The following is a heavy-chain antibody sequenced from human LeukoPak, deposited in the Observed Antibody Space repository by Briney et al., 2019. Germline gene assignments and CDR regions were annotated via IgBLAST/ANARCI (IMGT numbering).Heavy chain of an antibody. Sequence: ASVKVSCKASGYTFSSYGISWVQQAPGQGLEWMGWISVYNGNTNNIQKLQGRVTMTRDTSTNTAYMELRSLRSDDTAVYYCARDAYTSGADYWGQGTLVTVSS. CDR2: ISVYNGNT. V-gene: IGHV1-18*01. CDR1: GYTFSSYG. D-gene: IGHD3-16*01. J-gene: IGHJ4*02. CDR3: ARDAYTSGADY.